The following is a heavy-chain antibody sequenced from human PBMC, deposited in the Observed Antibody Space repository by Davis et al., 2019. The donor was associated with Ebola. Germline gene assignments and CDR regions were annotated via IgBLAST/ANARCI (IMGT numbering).Heavy chain of an antibody. CDR2: ISAYNGNT. Sequence: ASVKVSCKASGYTFTSYYMRWVRQAPGQGLEWMGWISAYNGNTNYAQKLQGRVTMTTDTSTSTAYMELRSLRSDDTAVYYCARSIAVGPFDYWGQGTLVTVSS. V-gene: IGHV1-18*04. CDR3: ARSIAVGPFDY. J-gene: IGHJ4*02. CDR1: GYTFTSYY. D-gene: IGHD6-19*01.